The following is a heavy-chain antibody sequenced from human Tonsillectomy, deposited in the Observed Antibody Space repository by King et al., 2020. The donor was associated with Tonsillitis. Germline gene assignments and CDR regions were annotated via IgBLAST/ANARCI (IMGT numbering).Heavy chain of an antibody. J-gene: IGHJ4*02. D-gene: IGHD6-6*01. CDR1: GFTFSNYN. V-gene: IGHV3-21*01. Sequence: QLVQSGGGLVKPGGSLRLSCAASGFTFSNYNMNWVRQALGKGLEWVSSISSSTRYIYYADSVRGRFFISRDNAKNSLYLQMNSLRAEDTAVYYCAAEYSSSFDYWGQGTLVTVSS. CDR3: AAEYSSSFDY. CDR2: ISSSTRYI.